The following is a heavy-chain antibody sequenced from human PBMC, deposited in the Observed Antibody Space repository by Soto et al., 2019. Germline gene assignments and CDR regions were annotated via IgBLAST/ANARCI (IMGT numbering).Heavy chain of an antibody. Sequence: EVPLVASGGGLVQPGGSLRLTCAASGFTFRRFDFPWVRHASGTGLEWVATIGTIGDTYYPVSVQGRFTVSRENANSSVSLQMDSLRVGDTAVYFCVKGQEVGAHFFDSWGQGTPVTVSS. J-gene: IGHJ4*02. CDR3: VKGQEVGAHFFDS. D-gene: IGHD2-15*01. CDR1: GFTFRRFD. V-gene: IGHV3-13*01. CDR2: IGTIGDT.